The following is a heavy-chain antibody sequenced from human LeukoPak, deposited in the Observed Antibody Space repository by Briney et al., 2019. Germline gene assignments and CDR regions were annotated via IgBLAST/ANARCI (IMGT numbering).Heavy chain of an antibody. J-gene: IGHJ5*02. D-gene: IGHD2-21*02. CDR2: ISSSSSTI. CDR3: ARDGPAYCGGDCPTWFDP. CDR1: GFTFSSYS. V-gene: IGHV3-48*04. Sequence: GGSLRLSCAASGFTFSSYSMNWVRQAPGKGLEWVSYISSSSSTIYYADSVKGRFTISRDNAKNSLYLQMNSLRAEDTAVYYCARDGPAYCGGDCPTWFDPWGQGTLVTVSS.